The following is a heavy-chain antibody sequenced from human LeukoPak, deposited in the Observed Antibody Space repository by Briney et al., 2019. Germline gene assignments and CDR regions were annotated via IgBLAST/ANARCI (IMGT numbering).Heavy chain of an antibody. D-gene: IGHD5-12*01. CDR2: ISVDNGNT. V-gene: IGHV1-18*01. CDR3: ARDSWARAYDIDH. J-gene: IGHJ5*02. CDR1: GFTFTNYG. Sequence: ASVKVSCKASGFTFTNYGISWVRQAPGQGLERMAWISVDNGNTNYIQKLQGRVTLTTDTSTSTAYMELRNLRSDDTAVYYCARDSWARAYDIDHWGQGTLVTVSS.